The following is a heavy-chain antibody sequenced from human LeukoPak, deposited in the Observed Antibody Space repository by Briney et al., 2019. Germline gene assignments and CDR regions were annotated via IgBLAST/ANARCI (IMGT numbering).Heavy chain of an antibody. CDR2: IKQDGSEK. CDR3: ARAAGFWSGYQFDY. D-gene: IGHD3-3*01. Sequence: GGSLGLSCAASGFTFSSYWMSWVRQAPGKGLEWVANIKQDGSEKYYVDSVKGRFTISRDNAKNSLYLQMNSLRAEDTAVYYCARAAGFWSGYQFDYWGQGTLVTVSS. J-gene: IGHJ4*02. CDR1: GFTFSSYW. V-gene: IGHV3-7*01.